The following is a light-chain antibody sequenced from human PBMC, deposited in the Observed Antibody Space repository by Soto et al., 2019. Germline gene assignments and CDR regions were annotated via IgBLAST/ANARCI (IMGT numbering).Light chain of an antibody. Sequence: QSALTQPASVSGSPGQSITISCTGTSSDVGAYNYVSWYQQLPDKAPKLMIYDVTYRPSGVYNRFSGSKSGNTASLTISGLQAEDEADSFCSSYTTSSTLVFGGGTKLTVL. V-gene: IGLV2-14*01. CDR2: DVT. CDR3: SSYTTSSTLV. CDR1: SSDVGAYNY. J-gene: IGLJ3*02.